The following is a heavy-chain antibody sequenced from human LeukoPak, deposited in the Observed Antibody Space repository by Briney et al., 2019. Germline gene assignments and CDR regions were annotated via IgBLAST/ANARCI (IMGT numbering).Heavy chain of an antibody. D-gene: IGHD5-18*01. CDR3: AKDARHSYGHGFDS. V-gene: IGHV3-23*01. J-gene: IGHJ4*02. CDR1: GFTFGSNG. CDR2: ISGSGSDT. Sequence: GGSLRLSCAGSGFTFGSNGVSWVCQPPGKGLEWVSIISGSGSDTFNADSVKGRFTISRDNAKKTVYLQMNSLRAEDTAIYYCAKDARHSYGHGFDSWGQGTLVIVSS.